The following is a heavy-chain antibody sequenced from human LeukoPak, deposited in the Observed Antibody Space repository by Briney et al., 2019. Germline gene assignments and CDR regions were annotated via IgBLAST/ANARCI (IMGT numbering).Heavy chain of an antibody. D-gene: IGHD6-13*01. Sequence: GASVKVSCKASGYTFTGYGISWVRQAPGQGLEWMGWISPYNGNTNYAQKLQGRVTMTTDTSTSTAYMELSSLRSEDTAVYYCARGRSSWYGANNWFDPWGQGTLVTVSS. CDR2: ISPYNGNT. CDR1: GYTFTGYG. V-gene: IGHV1-18*01. J-gene: IGHJ5*02. CDR3: ARGRSSWYGANNWFDP.